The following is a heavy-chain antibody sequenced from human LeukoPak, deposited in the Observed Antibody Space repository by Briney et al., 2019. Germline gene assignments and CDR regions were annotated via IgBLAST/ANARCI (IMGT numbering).Heavy chain of an antibody. D-gene: IGHD4-17*01. CDR1: GFTFSSYS. CDR2: ISSSSSYI. CDR3: ASPLHGDECPYYYYGMDV. V-gene: IGHV3-21*01. Sequence: PGGSLRLSCAASGFTFSSYSMNWVRQAPGKGLEWVSSISSSSSYIYYADSVKGRFTISRDNAKNSLYLQMNSLRAEDTAVYYCASPLHGDECPYYYYGMDVWGQGTTVTVSS. J-gene: IGHJ6*02.